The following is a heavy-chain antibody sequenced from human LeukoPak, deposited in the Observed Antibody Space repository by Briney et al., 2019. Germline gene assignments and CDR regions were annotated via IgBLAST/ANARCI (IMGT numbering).Heavy chain of an antibody. CDR1: GFAFSRYS. CDR3: ASNDYRDEGIDS. J-gene: IGHJ4*02. Sequence: GGSLRLTCAASGFAFSRYSMNWVRQAPGKGLEWVSSISYSGPHMFYADSVRGRFTISRDNAENSLFLQMNSLRAEDTAVYFCASNDYRDEGIDSWGQGTLVTVSS. V-gene: IGHV3-21*01. D-gene: IGHD4-17*01. CDR2: ISYSGPHM.